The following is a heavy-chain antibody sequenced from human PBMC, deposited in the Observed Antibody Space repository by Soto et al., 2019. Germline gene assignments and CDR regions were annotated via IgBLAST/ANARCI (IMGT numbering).Heavy chain of an antibody. CDR1: GFSFSSYA. Sequence: DVHLLESGGGLVQPGGSLRLSCAASGFSFSSYAMVWVRQAPGKGLEWVAVISARGGSSYFADSMKGRFTLSRDNSKNVLSLEMNSLRAEETDIYFCAKGSIEYSASVDNWGQGTLVVVSS. D-gene: IGHD5-12*01. J-gene: IGHJ4*02. V-gene: IGHV3-23*01. CDR3: AKGSIEYSASVDN. CDR2: ISARGGSS.